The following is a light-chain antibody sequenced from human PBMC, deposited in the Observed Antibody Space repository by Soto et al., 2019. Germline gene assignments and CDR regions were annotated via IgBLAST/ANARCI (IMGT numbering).Light chain of an antibody. CDR3: QQSYSNTIT. CDR1: QSITKY. J-gene: IGKJ5*01. CDR2: AAS. Sequence: DIQMTQSPSSLSDSVGDRFTITCRASQSITKYLNWYQKKQGKAPKLLIYAASSLQSGVPSRLSGSGSGTDFTITISSLQTEDFATYYCQQSYSNTITFGHGTRLEI. V-gene: IGKV1-39*01.